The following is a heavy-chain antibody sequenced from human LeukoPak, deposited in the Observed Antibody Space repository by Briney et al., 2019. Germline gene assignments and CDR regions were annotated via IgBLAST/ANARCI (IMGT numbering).Heavy chain of an antibody. D-gene: IGHD1-26*01. CDR2: ISWNSGSI. J-gene: IGHJ4*02. CDR3: AREGSGSYYNY. CDR1: GFTFDDYA. V-gene: IGHV3-9*01. Sequence: GRSLRLSCAASGFTFDDYAMHWVRQAPGKGLEWVSGISWNSGSIGYADSVKGRFTISRDNSKNTLYLQMNSLRAEDTAVYYCAREGSGSYYNYWGQGTLVTVSS.